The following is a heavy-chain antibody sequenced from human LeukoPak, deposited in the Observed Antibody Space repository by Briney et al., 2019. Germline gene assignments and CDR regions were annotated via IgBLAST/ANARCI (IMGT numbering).Heavy chain of an antibody. V-gene: IGHV3-33*01. D-gene: IGHD3-10*01. CDR1: GCTFSSYG. J-gene: IGHJ6*02. CDR2: IWYDGSNK. CDR3: ARSITMVRGVLYGMDV. Sequence: GRSLRLSCAASGCTFSSYGMHWVRQAPGKGLEWVAVIWYDGSNKYYADSVKGRFTISRDNSKNTLYLQMNSLRAEDTAVYYCARSITMVRGVLYGMDVWGQGTTVTVSS.